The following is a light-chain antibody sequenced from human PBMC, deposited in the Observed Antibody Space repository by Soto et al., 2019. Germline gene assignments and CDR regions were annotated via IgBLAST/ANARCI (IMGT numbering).Light chain of an antibody. J-gene: IGKJ1*01. CDR1: QSISSW. V-gene: IGKV1-5*01. CDR3: QQYNSYSWT. Sequence: DIQMTQSPSTLYASVGDRVTITCRASQSISSWLAWYQQKPGKAPKLLSYDASSVESGVPSRFSGSGSGTEFTLPIRSLQPDDFATYYCQQYNSYSWTFGQGTKVEIK. CDR2: DAS.